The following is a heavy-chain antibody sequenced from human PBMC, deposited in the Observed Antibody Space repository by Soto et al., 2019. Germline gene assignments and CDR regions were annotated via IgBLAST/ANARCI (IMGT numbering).Heavy chain of an antibody. CDR1: GGSISSGGYY. J-gene: IGHJ5*02. CDR3: ARGADRPDPSSHGNNWFDP. Sequence: PSETLSLTCTVSGGSISSGGYYWSWIRQHPGKGLEWIGYIYYSGSTYYNPSLKSRVTISVDTSKNQFSLKLSSVTAADTTVYYCARGADRPDPSSHGNNWFDPWGQGTLVTVSS. D-gene: IGHD6-6*01. CDR2: IYYSGST. V-gene: IGHV4-31*03.